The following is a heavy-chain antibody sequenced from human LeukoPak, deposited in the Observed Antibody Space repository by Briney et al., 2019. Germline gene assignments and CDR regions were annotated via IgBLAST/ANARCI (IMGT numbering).Heavy chain of an antibody. D-gene: IGHD6-13*01. CDR1: GGSISSYY. CDR3: ARGRVGTSSSWYRPYYYGMDV. J-gene: IGHJ6*02. CDR2: INHSGST. V-gene: IGHV4-34*01. Sequence: PSETLSLTCTVSGGSISSYYWSWIRQPPGKGLEWIGEINHSGSTNYNPSLKSRVTISVDTSKNQFSLKLSSVTAADTAVYYCARGRVGTSSSWYRPYYYGMDVWGQGTTVTVSS.